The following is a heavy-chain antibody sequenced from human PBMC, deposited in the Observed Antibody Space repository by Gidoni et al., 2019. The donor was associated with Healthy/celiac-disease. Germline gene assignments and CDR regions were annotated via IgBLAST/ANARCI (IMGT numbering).Heavy chain of an antibody. V-gene: IGHV3-33*01. Sequence: QVQLVESGGGVVQPGRSLRLSCAASGFTFSSYGMHWVRQAPGKGLEWVAVIWYDGSNKYYADSVKGRFTISRDNSKNTLYLQMNSLRAEDTAVYYCARGVSSGLKDYFDYWGQGTLVTVSS. D-gene: IGHD6-19*01. CDR1: GFTFSSYG. CDR3: ARGVSSGLKDYFDY. CDR2: IWYDGSNK. J-gene: IGHJ4*02.